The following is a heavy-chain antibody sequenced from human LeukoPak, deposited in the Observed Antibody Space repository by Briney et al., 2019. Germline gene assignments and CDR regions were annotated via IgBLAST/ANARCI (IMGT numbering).Heavy chain of an antibody. D-gene: IGHD2-2*01. CDR1: GYTFNTYD. Sequence: ASVKVSCKASGYTFNTYDIHWVRQAAGQGLEWMGWVNQNSGNSGYEHKFQGRVTITMNTSITTAYLGLDNLTSEDTAVYYCARPYCSSKTCKRWFDPWGQGTLVTVSA. J-gene: IGHJ5*02. CDR3: ARPYCSSKTCKRWFDP. V-gene: IGHV1-8*03. CDR2: VNQNSGNS.